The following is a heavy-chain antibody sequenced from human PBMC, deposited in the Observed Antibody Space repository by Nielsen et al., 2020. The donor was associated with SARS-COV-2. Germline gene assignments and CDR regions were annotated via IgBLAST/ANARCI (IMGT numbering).Heavy chain of an antibody. CDR1: GGSISSGGYS. V-gene: IGHV4-30-2*01. Sequence: SQTLSLTCAVSGGSISSGGYSWSWIRQPPGKGLEWIGYIYHSGSTYYNPSLKSRVTISVDRSKNQFSLKLSSVTAADTAVYYCAGGRLYSFGGVIARYFDYWGQGTPVTVSS. CDR3: AGGRLYSFGGVIARYFDY. D-gene: IGHD3-16*02. CDR2: IYHSGST. J-gene: IGHJ4*02.